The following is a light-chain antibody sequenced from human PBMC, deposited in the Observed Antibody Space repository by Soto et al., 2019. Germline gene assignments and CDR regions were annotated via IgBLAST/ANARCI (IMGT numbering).Light chain of an antibody. CDR1: ESVSSGY. V-gene: IGKV3-20*01. CDR2: GAI. Sequence: EIVLTQSPGTLSLSPGERVTLSCRASESVSSGYVGWYQQKPGQAPRLVIFGAIGRATGIPDRFRGSGSGTDFTITISSLEPEDFEVYYCQQYGSSPHSFGQGTKLEIK. J-gene: IGKJ2*01. CDR3: QQYGSSPHS.